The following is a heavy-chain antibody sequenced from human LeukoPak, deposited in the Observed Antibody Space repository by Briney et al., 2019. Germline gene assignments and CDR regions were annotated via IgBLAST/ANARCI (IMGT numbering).Heavy chain of an antibody. CDR1: GGTFSSYA. V-gene: IGHV1-69*04. Sequence: ASVKVSCKASGGTFSSYAISWVRQAPGQGLEWMGRIIPILGIANYAQKFQGRVTITADKSTSTAYMELSSLRSEDTAVYYCARESGVGATLTDFDYWGQGTLVTVSS. J-gene: IGHJ4*02. CDR2: IIPILGIA. CDR3: ARESGVGATLTDFDY. D-gene: IGHD1-26*01.